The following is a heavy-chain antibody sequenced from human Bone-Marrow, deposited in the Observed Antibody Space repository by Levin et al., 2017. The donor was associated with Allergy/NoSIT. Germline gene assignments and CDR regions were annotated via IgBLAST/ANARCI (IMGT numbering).Heavy chain of an antibody. CDR3: ARASSGRKYQPLDY. D-gene: IGHD2-2*01. CDR1: GFTFSSYS. Sequence: GESLKISCAASGFTFSSYSMNWVRQAPGKGLEWVSSISSSSSYIYYADSVKGRFTISRDNAKNSLYLQMNSLRAEDTAVYYCARASSGRKYQPLDYWGQGTLVTVSS. J-gene: IGHJ4*02. CDR2: ISSSSSYI. V-gene: IGHV3-21*01.